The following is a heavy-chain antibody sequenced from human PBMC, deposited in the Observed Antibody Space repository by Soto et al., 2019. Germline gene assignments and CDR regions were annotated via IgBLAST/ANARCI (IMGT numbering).Heavy chain of an antibody. Sequence: GASVKVSCKASGYTFTGYYIHWVRQAPGQGLEWMGSISPHSGGPNYAQRFQGRVTMTRDTSMTTVHMEMSGLTSDDTAVYYCAREEQTGANYYLDYWGQGTLVTVSS. CDR3: AREEQTGANYYLDY. CDR1: GYTFTGYY. J-gene: IGHJ4*02. CDR2: ISPHSGGP. D-gene: IGHD7-27*01. V-gene: IGHV1-2*02.